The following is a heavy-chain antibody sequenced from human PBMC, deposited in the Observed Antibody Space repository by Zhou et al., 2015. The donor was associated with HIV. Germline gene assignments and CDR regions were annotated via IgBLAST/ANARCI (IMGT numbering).Heavy chain of an antibody. D-gene: IGHD3-10*01. CDR3: AGKTLPGTYGSGSYYPVDY. Sequence: QVQLVQSGAEVKKPGSSVKVSCKASGGTFSSYAISWVRQAPGQGLEWMGGIIPIFGTANYAQKFQGRVTITADESTSTAYMELSSLRSEDTAVYYCAGKTLPGTYGSGSYYPVDYWGQGTLVTVSS. V-gene: IGHV1-69*01. CDR2: IIPIFGTA. J-gene: IGHJ4*02. CDR1: GGTFSSYA.